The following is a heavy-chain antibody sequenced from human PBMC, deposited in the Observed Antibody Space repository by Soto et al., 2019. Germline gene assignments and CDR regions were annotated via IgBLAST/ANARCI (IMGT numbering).Heavy chain of an antibody. D-gene: IGHD1-26*01. V-gene: IGHV4-31*03. CDR3: ARDLWGWFDP. CDR1: GGSISSGGYY. Sequence: QVQLQESGPGLVKPSQTLSLTCTVSGGSISSGGYYWSWIRQHPGKGLEWVGYIYYSGSTYYNPSLKSRVTIAVDPPKNQCSRKLSSVTAADTAVYYCARDLWGWFDPWGQGTLVTVSS. J-gene: IGHJ5*02. CDR2: IYYSGST.